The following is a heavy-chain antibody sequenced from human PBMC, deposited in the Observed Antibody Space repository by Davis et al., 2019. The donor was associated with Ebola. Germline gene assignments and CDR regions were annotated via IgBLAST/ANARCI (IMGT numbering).Heavy chain of an antibody. V-gene: IGHV3-11*01. J-gene: IGHJ4*02. CDR2: ISSSGSTI. CDR1: GFTFSDYY. D-gene: IGHD3-10*01. Sequence: GESLKISCAASGFTFSDYYMSWIRQAPGKGLEWVSYISSSGSTIYYADSVKGRFTISRDNAKNSLYLQMNSLRAEDTAVYYCTTDIVLLWFGESQAFDYWGQGTLVTVSS. CDR3: TTDIVLLWFGESQAFDY.